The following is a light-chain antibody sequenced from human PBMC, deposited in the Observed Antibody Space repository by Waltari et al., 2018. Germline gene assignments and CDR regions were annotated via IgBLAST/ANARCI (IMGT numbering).Light chain of an antibody. Sequence: QSGLTQPPSVSGAPGQRVTISCTGRSPHIGAGYDATWYQLLPGTAPKLLIYGDNNRPSGVPDQFSASKSGTSASLAITGLQAKDEADYYCQSYDSSLSGSIFGGGTKLTVL. V-gene: IGLV1-40*01. CDR3: QSYDSSLSGSI. CDR2: GDN. J-gene: IGLJ2*01. CDR1: SPHIGAGYD.